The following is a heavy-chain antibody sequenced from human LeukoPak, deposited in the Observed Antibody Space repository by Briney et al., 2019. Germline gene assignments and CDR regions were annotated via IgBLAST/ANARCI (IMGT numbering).Heavy chain of an antibody. CDR1: GFTFSSYA. J-gene: IGHJ6*02. Sequence: GGSLRLSCAASGFTFSSYAMSWVRQAPGKGLEWVSSMSGSGGSTYYADSVKGRFTISRDDSKNTLYLQMNSLRAEDTAVYYCARVRYGELDVWGQGTTVTVSS. CDR3: ARVRYGELDV. D-gene: IGHD4-17*01. V-gene: IGHV3-23*01. CDR2: MSGSGGST.